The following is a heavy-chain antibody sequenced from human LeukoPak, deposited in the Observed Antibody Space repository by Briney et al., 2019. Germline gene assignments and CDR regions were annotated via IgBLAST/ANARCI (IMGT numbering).Heavy chain of an antibody. D-gene: IGHD3-10*01. CDR1: GGSFSGYY. CDR3: ARGSRRFTMVRGSYYWFDP. V-gene: IGHV4-34*01. Sequence: PSETLSLTCAVYGGSFSGYYWSWIRQPPGKGLEWIGEINHSGSTNYNPSLKSRVTISVDTSKNQFSLKLSSVTAADTAVYYCARGSRRFTMVRGSYYWFDPWGQGTLVTVSS. J-gene: IGHJ5*02. CDR2: INHSGST.